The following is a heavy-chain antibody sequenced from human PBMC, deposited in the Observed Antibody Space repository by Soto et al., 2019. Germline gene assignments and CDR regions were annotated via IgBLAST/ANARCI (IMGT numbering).Heavy chain of an antibody. J-gene: IGHJ3*02. CDR3: AKGIVGSRAYDAFGI. CDR1: GFTFSIYA. CDR2: ISGSGGST. V-gene: IGHV3-23*01. Sequence: EVQLLESGGGLVQPGGSLRLSCAASGFTFSIYAMSWVRQAPGKGLEWVSAISGSGGSTYYADSVKGRFTISRDKSKNTFYLQRNSLRAEDTAVYYCAKGIVGSRAYDAFGIWGQETTVTVSS. D-gene: IGHD1-26*01.